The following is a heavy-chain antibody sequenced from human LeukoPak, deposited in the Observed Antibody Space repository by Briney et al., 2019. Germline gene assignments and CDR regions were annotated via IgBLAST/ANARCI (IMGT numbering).Heavy chain of an antibody. J-gene: IGHJ5*02. Sequence: PGGSLRLSCAASGFTFSSYGMHWVRQAPGKGLEWVAVISYDGSNKYYADSVKGRFTISRDNSKNTLYLQMNSLRAEDTAVYYCAKEPASTYYYGSGSYLGSWGQGTLVTVSS. CDR3: AKEPASTYYYGSGSYLGS. V-gene: IGHV3-30*18. CDR2: ISYDGSNK. CDR1: GFTFSSYG. D-gene: IGHD3-10*01.